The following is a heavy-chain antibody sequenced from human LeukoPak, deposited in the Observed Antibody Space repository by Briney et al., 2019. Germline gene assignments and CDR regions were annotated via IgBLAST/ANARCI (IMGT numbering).Heavy chain of an antibody. CDR2: ISAYNGNT. J-gene: IGHJ4*02. Sequence: ASVKVSCKASGYTFTSYGISWVRQAPGQGLEWMGWISAYNGNTNYAPKLQGRVTMTTDTSTSTAYMELRSLRSDDTAVYYCARDFEYSSSWYKRSVFDYWGQGTLVTVSS. V-gene: IGHV1-18*01. CDR3: ARDFEYSSSWYKRSVFDY. CDR1: GYTFTSYG. D-gene: IGHD6-13*01.